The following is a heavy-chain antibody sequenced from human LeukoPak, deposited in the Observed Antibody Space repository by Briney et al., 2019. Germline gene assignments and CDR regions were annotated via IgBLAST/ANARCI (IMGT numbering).Heavy chain of an antibody. D-gene: IGHD2-15*01. CDR1: GGSISSGGYY. Sequence: SETLSLTCTVSGGSISSGGYYWSWIRQHPGKGLEWIGYIYYSGSTYYNPSLKSRVTISVDTSKNQFSLKLSSVTAADTAVYYCARLCSGGSCYPGDYYYYMDVWGKGTTVTVSS. J-gene: IGHJ6*03. CDR2: IYYSGST. CDR3: ARLCSGGSCYPGDYYYYMDV. V-gene: IGHV4-31*03.